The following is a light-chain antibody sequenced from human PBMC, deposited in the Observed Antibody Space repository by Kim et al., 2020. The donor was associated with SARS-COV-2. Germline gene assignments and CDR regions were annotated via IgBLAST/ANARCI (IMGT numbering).Light chain of an antibody. Sequence: GQSITISCPGTSSDVGSYNLVSWYQQHPGKVPKLMIYEVTERPSGVSKRFSGSKSGNTASLTISGLQAEDEADYYCCSYASSFTLVFGGGTKLTVL. CDR2: EVT. V-gene: IGLV2-23*02. CDR3: CSYASSFTLV. CDR1: SSDVGSYNL. J-gene: IGLJ3*02.